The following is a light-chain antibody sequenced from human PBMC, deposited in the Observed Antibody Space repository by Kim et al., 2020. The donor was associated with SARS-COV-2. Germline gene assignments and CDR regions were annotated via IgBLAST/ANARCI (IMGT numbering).Light chain of an antibody. CDR2: ATN. CDR1: TGPVTSNQW. V-gene: IGLV7-46*01. Sequence: QAVVTQEPSLTVSPGGTVTLTCGSNTGPVTSNQWPYWVQQKPGQVPRTLVYATNHKHSWTPARFSGSLFGAKAALTLSGAQPDDEADYYCSLNYAGGRMFGGGTQLTVL. J-gene: IGLJ3*02. CDR3: SLNYAGGRM.